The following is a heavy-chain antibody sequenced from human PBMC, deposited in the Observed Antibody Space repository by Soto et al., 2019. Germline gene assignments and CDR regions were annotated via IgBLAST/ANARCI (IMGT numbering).Heavy chain of an antibody. CDR2: IYNRGTT. Sequence: GGSLSLSCSASGFTVNDNYWTWFRQAPGRGLEWFAFIYNRGTTHYTHSATSRVTFSRDTSKNTFYLQMCTMRAEDTAVYYCANLCGYYFDSWGPGTLVTVSS. CDR3: ANLCGYYFDS. CDR1: GFTVNDNY. V-gene: IGHV3-53*01. J-gene: IGHJ4*02. D-gene: IGHD2-21*01.